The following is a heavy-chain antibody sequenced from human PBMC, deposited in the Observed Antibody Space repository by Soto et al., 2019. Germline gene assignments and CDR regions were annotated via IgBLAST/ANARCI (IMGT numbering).Heavy chain of an antibody. V-gene: IGHV3-23*01. CDR3: AKDRSAGGHDY. CDR2: ISGSGGST. J-gene: IGHJ4*02. D-gene: IGHD2-15*01. CDR1: GFTFSSNA. Sequence: LRLSCAASGFTFSSNAMTWFRQAPGKGLEWVSGISGSGGSTYYADSVKGRLTISRDNSKNTLYLQMNSLRAEDTALYYCAKDRSAGGHDYWGQGTLVTVS.